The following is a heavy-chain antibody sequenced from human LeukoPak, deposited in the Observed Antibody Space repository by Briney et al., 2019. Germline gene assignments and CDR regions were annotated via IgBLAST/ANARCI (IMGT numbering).Heavy chain of an antibody. D-gene: IGHD3-10*01. J-gene: IGHJ4*02. V-gene: IGHV3-33*01. CDR3: ARGVGPYDY. Sequence: GGSLRLSCAVSVFTFCTYGTHGVRHAPDEGLEWVEVIWCDGSIKYYADSVKGRFTISRDNTKNPLFLQMDSLRAEDTSVYYCARGVGPYDYWGQGTPVTVSS. CDR1: VFTFCTYG. CDR2: IWCDGSIK.